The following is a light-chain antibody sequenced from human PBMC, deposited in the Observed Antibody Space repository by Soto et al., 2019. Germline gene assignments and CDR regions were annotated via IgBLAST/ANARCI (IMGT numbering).Light chain of an antibody. V-gene: IGLV2-8*01. J-gene: IGLJ3*02. CDR1: SNDVGRYNY. CDR2: EVS. CDR3: AAWDDSLMGV. Sequence: QSVLTQPPSASGSPGQSVTISCTGTSNDVGRYNYVSWYQQHPGKAPQLMIYEVSKRPSGVPDRFSGSKSGNTASLTVSGLQAEDEADYYGAAWDDSLMGVFGGGTKLTVL.